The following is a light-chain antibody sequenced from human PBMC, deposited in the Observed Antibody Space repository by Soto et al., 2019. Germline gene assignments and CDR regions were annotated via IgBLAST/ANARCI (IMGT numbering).Light chain of an antibody. CDR2: AAS. Sequence: DIQMTQSPSSLSASVGDRVTITCRASQSISSYLNWYQQKPGKAPKLLIYAASSLQSGVPSRFSGSGSGTDFTLPISSLQPEDFATYSCQQSYRTPWTFGKGTKVEIK. J-gene: IGKJ1*01. V-gene: IGKV1-39*01. CDR3: QQSYRTPWT. CDR1: QSISSY.